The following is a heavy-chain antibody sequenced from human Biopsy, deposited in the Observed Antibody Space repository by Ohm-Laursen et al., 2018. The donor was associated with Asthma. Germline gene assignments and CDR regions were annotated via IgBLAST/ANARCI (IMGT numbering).Heavy chain of an antibody. D-gene: IGHD1-26*01. CDR1: GFTFDDYA. CDR3: AKGEWELLEANFDY. V-gene: IGHV3-9*01. CDR2: ISWNSGSI. J-gene: IGHJ4*02. Sequence: SLRLPCAASGFTFDDYAMHWVRQAPGKGLEWVSGISWNSGSIGYADSVKGRFTISRDNAKNSLYLQMNSLRAEDTALYYCAKGEWELLEANFDYWGQGTLVTVSS.